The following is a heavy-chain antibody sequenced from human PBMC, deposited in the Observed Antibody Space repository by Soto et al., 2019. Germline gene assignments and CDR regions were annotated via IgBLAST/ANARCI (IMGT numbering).Heavy chain of an antibody. CDR3: AREREGYCSGGSCYIYYGMDV. J-gene: IGHJ6*02. Sequence: SETLSLTCDVSGDTISTGGYTWAWIRQPPGKALEWIGHTYHSGNPYYNPSLKSRVTISVDTSKNQFSLKLSSVTAADTAVYYCAREREGYCSGGSCYIYYGMDVWGQGTTVTVSS. CDR2: TYHSGNP. V-gene: IGHV4-30-2*05. D-gene: IGHD2-15*01. CDR1: GDTISTGGYT.